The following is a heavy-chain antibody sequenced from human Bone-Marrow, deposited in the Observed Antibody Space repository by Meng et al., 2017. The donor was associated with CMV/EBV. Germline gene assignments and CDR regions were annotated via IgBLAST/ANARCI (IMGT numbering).Heavy chain of an antibody. J-gene: IGHJ6*02. CDR2: INHSGST. V-gene: IGHV4-34*01. CDR3: ARGGARYCSSTSCYGYYYYYGMDV. D-gene: IGHD2-2*01. CDR1: GGSFSGYY. Sequence: SETLSLTCAVYGGSFSGYYWSWIRQPPGKGLEWIGEINHSGSTNYNPSLKSRVTISVDTSKNQFSLKLSSVTAADTAVYFCARGGARYCSSTSCYGYYYYYGMDVWGQGTTVTVSS.